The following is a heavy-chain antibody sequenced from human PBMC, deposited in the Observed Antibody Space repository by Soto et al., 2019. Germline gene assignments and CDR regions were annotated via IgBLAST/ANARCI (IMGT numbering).Heavy chain of an antibody. CDR2: ISGSGGST. J-gene: IGHJ4*02. Sequence: GALRLSFAASGFTFSSYAMSWVRQAPGKGLEWVSAISGSGGSTYYADSVKGRFTISRDNSKNTLYLQMNSLRAEDTAVYYCAKGPYDSSGYYQFDYWGQGTLVTVSS. CDR1: GFTFSSYA. V-gene: IGHV3-23*01. D-gene: IGHD3-22*01. CDR3: AKGPYDSSGYYQFDY.